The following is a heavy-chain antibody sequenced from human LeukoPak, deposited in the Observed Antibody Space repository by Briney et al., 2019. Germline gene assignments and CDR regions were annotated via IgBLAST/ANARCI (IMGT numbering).Heavy chain of an antibody. Sequence: PGGSLRLSCAASGFTFSSYGMSWVRQAPGKGLEWVSAISGSGGSTYYADSVKGRFTISRDNSKNTLYLQMNSLRAEDTAVYYCAKDIMVATIFDAFDIWGQGTMVTVSS. CDR3: AKDIMVATIFDAFDI. CDR2: ISGSGGST. J-gene: IGHJ3*02. V-gene: IGHV3-23*01. CDR1: GFTFSSYG. D-gene: IGHD5-12*01.